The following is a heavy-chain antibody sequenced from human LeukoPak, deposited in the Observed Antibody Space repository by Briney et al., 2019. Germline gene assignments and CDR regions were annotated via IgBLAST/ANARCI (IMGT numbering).Heavy chain of an antibody. J-gene: IGHJ4*02. CDR3: VRGVWSDY. D-gene: IGHD6-19*01. V-gene: IGHV3-74*01. Sequence: GGSLRLSCAGSGFTFSSYAMSWVRQAPGKGLVWVSRINGDGSMTGYADSVKGRFTISRDNANNTLCLQMNSLRAEDTGLYYCVRGVWSDYWGQGTLVTVSS. CDR2: INGDGSMT. CDR1: GFTFSSYA.